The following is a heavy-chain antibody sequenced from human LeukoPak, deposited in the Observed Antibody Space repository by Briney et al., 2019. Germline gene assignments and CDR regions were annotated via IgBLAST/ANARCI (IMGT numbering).Heavy chain of an antibody. CDR1: GFTFDDYA. J-gene: IGHJ6*02. D-gene: IGHD1-26*01. V-gene: IGHV3-43*02. CDR3: AKVITPYSGSGGMDV. CDR2: ISGDGGST. Sequence: GGSLRLSCAASGFTFDDYAMHWVRQAPGKGLEWVSLISGDGGSTYYADSVKGRFTISRDNSKNSLYLQMNSLRTEDTALYYCAKVITPYSGSGGMDVWGQGTTVTVSS.